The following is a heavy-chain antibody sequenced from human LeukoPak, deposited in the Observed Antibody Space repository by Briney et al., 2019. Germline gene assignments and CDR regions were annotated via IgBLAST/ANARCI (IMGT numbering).Heavy chain of an antibody. CDR3: ARGTRNENPRSWRDLYYFDT. J-gene: IGHJ4*02. Sequence: KPSETLSLTCAVYTGSFSDFYWTWIRQPPGKGLEWIGEITHRGVTTYNPSLKSRVTMSVDTSMNHFSMQLTSVTAADTAVYYCARGTRNENPRSWRDLYYFDTSGQGTLVTVSS. CDR1: TGSFSDFY. V-gene: IGHV4-34*01. CDR2: ITHRGVT. D-gene: IGHD1-1*01.